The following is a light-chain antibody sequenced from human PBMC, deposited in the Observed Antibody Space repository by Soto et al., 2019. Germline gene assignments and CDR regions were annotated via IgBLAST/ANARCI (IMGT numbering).Light chain of an antibody. CDR1: QSVSSN. CDR3: QQYENWPQLT. Sequence: EIVMTQFPATLSVSPGESATLSCRASQSVSSNLAWYQHKPGQAPRLLIYGASTRATGIPARFSGSGSGTEFDLSIRSLQPEDFAVYYCQQYENWPQLTFGGGSKVEI. CDR2: GAS. V-gene: IGKV3-15*01. J-gene: IGKJ4*01.